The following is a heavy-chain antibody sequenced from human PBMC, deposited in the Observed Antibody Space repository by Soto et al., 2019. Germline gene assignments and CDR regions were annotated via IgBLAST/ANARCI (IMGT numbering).Heavy chain of an antibody. Sequence: EVQLLESGGGSVQPGGSLRLSCAASGFTFSSYGMTFSSYAMSWVRQAPGKGLAWVSTISGSGDSTYYADSVKGRFTISRDNSKSTLFLQMNSLKTENTAVYYCIVDPDLFDPWGQGTLVTVSS. CDR1: GFTFSSYGMTFSSYA. CDR3: IVDPDLFDP. V-gene: IGHV3-23*01. D-gene: IGHD2-15*01. CDR2: ISGSGDST. J-gene: IGHJ5*02.